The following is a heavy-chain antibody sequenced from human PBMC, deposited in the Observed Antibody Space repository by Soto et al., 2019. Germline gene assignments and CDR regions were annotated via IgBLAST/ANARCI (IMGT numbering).Heavy chain of an antibody. J-gene: IGHJ4*02. Sequence: GGSLRLSCAASGFTFSNAWMSCVRQAPGKGLEWVGRIKSKTDGGTTDYAAPVKGRFTISRDDSKNTLYLQMNSLKTEDTAVYYCTTVYYYDSSGPKDYFDYWGQGTLVTVSS. V-gene: IGHV3-15*01. CDR1: GFTFSNAW. D-gene: IGHD3-22*01. CDR3: TTVYYYDSSGPKDYFDY. CDR2: IKSKTDGGTT.